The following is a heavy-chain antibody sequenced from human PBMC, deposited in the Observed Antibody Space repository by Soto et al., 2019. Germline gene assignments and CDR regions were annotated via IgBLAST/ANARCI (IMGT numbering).Heavy chain of an antibody. J-gene: IGHJ4*02. CDR1: GFTFSSYG. Sequence: QVQLVEPGGGVVQPGRSLRLSCAASGFTFSSYGMHWVRQAPGKGLEWVAVISYDGSYKYYADSMKGRVTISRDNSKNTLYVQMNSLRAEDTAVYYCAKEGSVVATTPDFDYWGQGTLVTVSS. CDR3: AKEGSVVATTPDFDY. CDR2: ISYDGSYK. V-gene: IGHV3-30*18. D-gene: IGHD5-12*01.